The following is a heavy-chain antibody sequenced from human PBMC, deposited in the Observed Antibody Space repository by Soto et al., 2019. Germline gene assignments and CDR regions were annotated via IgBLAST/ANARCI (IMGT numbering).Heavy chain of an antibody. CDR3: ARDPPPMLHDIDF. Sequence: SQTLSLTCAISGDSVSNNGAAWNWIRQSPSGGLEWLGRTYYRSKWFNDYAVSVKSRITISPDTSKNQFSLQLNAVTPDDTAVYYCARDPPPMLHDIDFRGEGTLVTVSS. CDR1: GDSVSNNGAA. V-gene: IGHV6-1*01. J-gene: IGHJ4*02. D-gene: IGHD3-9*01. CDR2: TYYRSKWFN.